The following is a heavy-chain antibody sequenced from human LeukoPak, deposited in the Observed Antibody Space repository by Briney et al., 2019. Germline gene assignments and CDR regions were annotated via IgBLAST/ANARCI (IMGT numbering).Heavy chain of an antibody. CDR3: ASSGYSSSWYYFDY. D-gene: IGHD6-13*01. J-gene: IGHJ4*02. CDR1: GGSISSYY. V-gene: IGHV4-59*01. CDR2: IYYSGST. Sequence: SETLSLTCTVAGGSISSYYWSWIRQPPGKGLEWIGYIYYSGSTNYNPSLKSRVTISVDTSKNQFSLKLSSVTAADTAVYYCASSGYSSSWYYFDYWGQGTLVTVSS.